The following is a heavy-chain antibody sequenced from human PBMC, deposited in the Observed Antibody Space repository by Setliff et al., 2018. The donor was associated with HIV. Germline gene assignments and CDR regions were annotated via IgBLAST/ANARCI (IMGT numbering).Heavy chain of an antibody. CDR2: IYYSGSI. CDR3: AKKGNGDYHFDY. J-gene: IGHJ4*02. CDR1: GSSISSSSYY. V-gene: IGHV4-39*07. Sequence: SETLSLTSTVSGSSISSSSYYWGWIRQPPGKGMEWIWSIYYSGSIYYNPSLKSQVTMSVDTSKNQFSLKLSSVTAVDTAMYYCAKKGNGDYHFDYWGPGTLVTVSS. D-gene: IGHD4-17*01.